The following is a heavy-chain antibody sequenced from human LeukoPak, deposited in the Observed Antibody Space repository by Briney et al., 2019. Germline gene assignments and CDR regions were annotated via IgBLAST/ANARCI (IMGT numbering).Heavy chain of an antibody. CDR1: GFTFSSYE. CDR2: ISSSGSTI. V-gene: IGHV3-48*03. J-gene: IGHJ6*03. D-gene: IGHD1-1*01. CDR3: ARAGTSTQYYHYMDV. Sequence: PGGSLRLSCAASGFTFSSYEMNWVRQAPGKGLEWVSYISSSGSTIYYADSVKGRFTISRDNAKNSLYLQMNSLRAEDTAVYYCARAGTSTQYYHYMDVWGKGTTVTVSS.